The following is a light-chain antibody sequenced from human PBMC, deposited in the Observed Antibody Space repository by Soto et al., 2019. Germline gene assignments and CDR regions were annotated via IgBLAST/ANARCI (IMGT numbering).Light chain of an antibody. CDR3: HQYGLLRRHP. V-gene: IGKV3-20*01. Sequence: EIVLTQSPGTLSLSPGESATLSCRASQTVNSNYLAWYQQKPGQAPRLLIYGASSRATGVPSRFSGSGSGTDFTLTISSLEPEDFAVYYCHQYGLLRRHPFGQGTKLEIK. CDR1: QTVNSNY. CDR2: GAS. J-gene: IGKJ2*01.